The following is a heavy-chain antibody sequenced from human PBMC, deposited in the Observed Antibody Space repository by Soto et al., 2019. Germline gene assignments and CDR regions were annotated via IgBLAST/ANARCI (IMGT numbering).Heavy chain of an antibody. CDR1: GFTFSSYW. CDR2: INSDGSST. D-gene: IGHD2-2*01. CDR3: ARDDPDIVVVPAAVDYYYYYMDV. V-gene: IGHV3-74*01. Sequence: PGGSLRLSCAASGFTFSSYWMHWVRQAPGKGLVWVSRINSDGSSTSYADSVKGRFTISRDNAKNTLYLQMNSLRAEDTAVYYCARDDPDIVVVPAAVDYYYYYMDVWGKGTTVTVSS. J-gene: IGHJ6*03.